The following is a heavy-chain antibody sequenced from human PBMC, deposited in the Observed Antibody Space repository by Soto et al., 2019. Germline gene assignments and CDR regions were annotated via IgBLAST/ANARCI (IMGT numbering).Heavy chain of an antibody. CDR1: GYTFTSYD. J-gene: IGHJ6*03. V-gene: IGHV1-8*01. CDR3: ARGYFDWLIYLGRVMDV. Sequence: QVQLVQSGAEVKKPGASVKVSCKASGYTFTSYDINWVRQATGQGLEWMGWMNPNSGNTGYAQKFQRRVTMTRNTSISTAYMELSSLRSEDTAVYYCARGYFDWLIYLGRVMDVWGKGTTVTVSS. CDR2: MNPNSGNT. D-gene: IGHD3-9*01.